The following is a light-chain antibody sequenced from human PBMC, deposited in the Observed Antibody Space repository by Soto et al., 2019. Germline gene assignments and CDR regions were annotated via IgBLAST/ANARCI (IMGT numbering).Light chain of an antibody. CDR2: DAS. CDR1: QPIANN. CDR3: HQYNTWPQT. V-gene: IGKV3D-15*01. J-gene: IGKJ2*01. Sequence: EIVMTQSPATLSVSPGERATLSCRAGQPIANNLAWYQQKPGQGPRLLIYDASTRATDIPARFSGSGSGTEFTLTISSLQSEDFATYDCHQYNTWPQTFGQGTNLEIK.